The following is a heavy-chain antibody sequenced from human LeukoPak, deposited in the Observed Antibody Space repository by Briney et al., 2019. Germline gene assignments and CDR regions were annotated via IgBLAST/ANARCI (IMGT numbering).Heavy chain of an antibody. D-gene: IGHD3-10*01. Sequence: GGSLRLSCAASGFTFSSYGMHWVRQAPGKGLEWVAVISYDGSNKYYADSVKGRFTISGDNSKNTLYLQMNSLRAEDTAVYYCARGHNYGSGESVARAYWGQGTLVIVSS. CDR2: ISYDGSNK. V-gene: IGHV3-30*03. CDR1: GFTFSSYG. J-gene: IGHJ4*02. CDR3: ARGHNYGSGESVARAY.